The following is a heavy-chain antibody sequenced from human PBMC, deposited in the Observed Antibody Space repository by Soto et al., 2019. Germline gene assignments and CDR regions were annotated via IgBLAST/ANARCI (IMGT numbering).Heavy chain of an antibody. CDR1: GGTCSSHA. CDR2: ITGSGDST. V-gene: IGHV3-23*01. CDR3: AKDLQFSGWLSAQTFDY. J-gene: IGHJ4*02. Sequence: VGPLRLSCAVSGGTCSSHARSWVRQDPGKGLECVSSITGSGDSTYYADSVKGRFTISRDKSKSTLYLQMNSLRAEDTAVYYCAKDLQFSGWLSAQTFDYWGQGTQVTVSS. D-gene: IGHD6-19*01.